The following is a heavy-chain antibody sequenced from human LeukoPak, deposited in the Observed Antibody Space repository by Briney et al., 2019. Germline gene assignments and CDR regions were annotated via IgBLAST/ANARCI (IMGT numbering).Heavy chain of an antibody. V-gene: IGHV4-59*01. CDR2: IYYSGST. CDR1: GGSISSYY. Sequence: PSETLCLTCTVSGGSISSYYRSWIRQPPGKGLEWIGYIYYSGSTNYNPSLKSRVTISLDTSKNQFSLKLSSVSAADTAVYYCARDEGNLYRTTYAFNIWGQGTMVTVSS. D-gene: IGHD4-23*01. CDR3: ARDEGNLYRTTYAFNI. J-gene: IGHJ3*02.